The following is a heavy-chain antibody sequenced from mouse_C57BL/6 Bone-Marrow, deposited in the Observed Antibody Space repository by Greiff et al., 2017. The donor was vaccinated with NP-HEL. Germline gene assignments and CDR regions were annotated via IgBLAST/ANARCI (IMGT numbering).Heavy chain of an antibody. J-gene: IGHJ4*01. CDR1: GFTFSDYG. CDR2: ISSGSSTI. V-gene: IGHV5-17*01. CDR3: ASYGSSYPSYAMDY. D-gene: IGHD1-1*01. Sequence: EVQLVESGGGLVKPGGSLKLSCAASGFTFSDYGMHWVRQAPEKGLEWVAYISSGSSTIYYADTVKGRFTISRDNAKNTLFLQMTSLRSEDTAMYYCASYGSSYPSYAMDYWGQGTSVTVSS.